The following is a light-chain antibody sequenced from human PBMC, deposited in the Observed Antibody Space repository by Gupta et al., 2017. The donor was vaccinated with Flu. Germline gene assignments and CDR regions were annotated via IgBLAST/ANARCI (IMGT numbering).Light chain of an antibody. CDR1: SSNIGSNY. V-gene: IGLV1-47*02. CDR3: AAWDDSLSGREV. CDR2: SNN. J-gene: IGLJ2*01. Sequence: QSVLTQPPSASGTPGQRVTISCSGSSSNIGSNYVYWYQQLPGTAPTLLIYSNNQRPSGVPDRFSGSTSGTSASLAISALRSEDEADYYCAAWDDSLSGREVFGGGTKLTVL.